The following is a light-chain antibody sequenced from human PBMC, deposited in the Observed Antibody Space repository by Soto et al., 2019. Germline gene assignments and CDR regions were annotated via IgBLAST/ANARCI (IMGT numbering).Light chain of an antibody. CDR1: QDISNY. V-gene: IGKV1-33*01. CDR2: DAS. J-gene: IGKJ3*01. Sequence: DIQMTQSPSSLSASVGDRVTITCQASQDISNYLNWYQHKPGKAPKLLIYDASNLGKGVPSRFSGSGSGTDFTFTISSLQPEDIATYYCQQYDNLFTFGPGTKVDIK. CDR3: QQYDNLFT.